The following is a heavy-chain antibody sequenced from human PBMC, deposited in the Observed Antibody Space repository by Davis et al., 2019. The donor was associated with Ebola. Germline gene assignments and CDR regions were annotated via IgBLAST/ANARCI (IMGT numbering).Heavy chain of an antibody. J-gene: IGHJ3*02. V-gene: IGHV3-23*01. CDR1: GSAFRTYV. CDR2: LGTSADT. D-gene: IGHD1-26*01. Sequence: GGSLRPSCAASGSAFRTYVMSWVRQAPAKGLEWVSTLGTSADTYYADSVKGRFTISRDNSKNTLYLQMNGRRVEDTAIYYCAKDTSNIWFDIWGQGTNVTVSS. CDR3: AKDTSNIWFDI.